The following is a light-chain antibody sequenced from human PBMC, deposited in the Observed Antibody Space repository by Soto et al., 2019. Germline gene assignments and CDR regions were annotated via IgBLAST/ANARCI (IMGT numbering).Light chain of an antibody. CDR3: QQYGRSASSIT. J-gene: IGKJ3*01. Sequence: ESVLTQSLGTLSLSPGDRATLSCRASQSVSSGHLAWYQQKPGQAPRLVIYYASTRATGIPDRFSGGGSGTDFSLTFSRVEPEDFSVYYCQQYGRSASSITFGPGTKVEIK. V-gene: IGKV3-20*01. CDR2: YAS. CDR1: QSVSSGH.